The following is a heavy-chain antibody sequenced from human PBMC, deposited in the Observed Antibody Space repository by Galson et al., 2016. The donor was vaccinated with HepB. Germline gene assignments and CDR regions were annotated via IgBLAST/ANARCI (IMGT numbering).Heavy chain of an antibody. CDR2: INPNNGGT. Sequence: SVKVSCKASGYTFTGYYLHWVRQAPGQGLEWMGWINPNNGGTNYAQKFQGSVSMTRDTSTTTAYMELRRLRFDDTAVYYCARGELRHGDWVFTGFDYWGQGTLVSVSS. J-gene: IGHJ4*02. CDR1: GYTFTGYY. CDR3: ARGELRHGDWVFTGFDY. V-gene: IGHV1-2*02. D-gene: IGHD3-9*01.